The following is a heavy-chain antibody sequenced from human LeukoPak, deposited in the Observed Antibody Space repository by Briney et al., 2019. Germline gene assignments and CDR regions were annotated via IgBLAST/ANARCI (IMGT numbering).Heavy chain of an antibody. V-gene: IGHV4-59*01. CDR3: ARGLRRSYYYDSSGYFDY. J-gene: IGHJ4*02. D-gene: IGHD3-22*01. Sequence: SETLSHTCTVSGGSISSYYWSWIRQPPGKGLEWIGYIYYSGSTNYNPSLKSRVTISVDTSKNQFSLKLSSVTAADTAVYYCARGLRRSYYYDSSGYFDYWGQGTLVTVSS. CDR1: GGSISSYY. CDR2: IYYSGST.